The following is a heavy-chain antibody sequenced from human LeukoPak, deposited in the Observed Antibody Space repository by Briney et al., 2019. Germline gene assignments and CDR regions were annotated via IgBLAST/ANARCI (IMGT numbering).Heavy chain of an antibody. V-gene: IGHV5-51*01. J-gene: IGHJ5*02. CDR3: ARGGYQTWFDP. Sequence: GESLQISCKGSGSGFTNYWIGWVRQMPGKGLEWMGIIYPGDSDTGYSPSFQGQVTFSADKSISTAYLQWSSLKASDTAMYYCARGGYQTWFDPWGQGTLVTVSS. D-gene: IGHD2-2*01. CDR2: IYPGDSDT. CDR1: GSGFTNYW.